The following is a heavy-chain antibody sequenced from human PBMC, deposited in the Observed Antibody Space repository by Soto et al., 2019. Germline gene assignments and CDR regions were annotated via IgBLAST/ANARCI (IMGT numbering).Heavy chain of an antibody. V-gene: IGHV1-69*13. D-gene: IGHD2-21*02. J-gene: IGHJ4*02. CDR2: IIPIFGTA. CDR1: GGTFSSYA. CDR3: ALGYCGGDCYSRPFDY. Sequence: SVKVSCKASGGTFSSYAISWVRQAPGQGLEWMGGIIPIFGTANYAQKSQGRVTITADESTSTAYMELSSLRSEDTAVYYCALGYCGGDCYSRPFDYWGQGTLVTVSS.